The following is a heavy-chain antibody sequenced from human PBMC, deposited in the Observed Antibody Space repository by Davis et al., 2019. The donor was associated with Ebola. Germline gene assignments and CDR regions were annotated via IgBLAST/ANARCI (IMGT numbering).Heavy chain of an antibody. CDR1: GFSFSDYS. J-gene: IGHJ4*02. V-gene: IGHV3-11*01. D-gene: IGHD3-3*01. CDR3: ARDIGGWSGYYSDF. Sequence: PGGSLRLSCATSGFSFSDYSMSWIRQAPGRGLECVSSISSSGHIIFYADSVQGRFSISRDSAKSSVSLQMNSLRAEDTAVYYCARDIGGWSGYYSDFWGQGVLVTVSS. CDR2: ISSSGHII.